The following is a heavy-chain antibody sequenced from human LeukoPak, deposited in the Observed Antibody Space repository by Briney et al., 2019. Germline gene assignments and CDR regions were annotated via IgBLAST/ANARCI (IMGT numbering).Heavy chain of an antibody. D-gene: IGHD2-2*01. V-gene: IGHV4-30-2*01. CDR3: ARAEGYCSSTSCPTPFDY. CDR1: GGSISSGGYY. CDR2: IYHSGST. J-gene: IGHJ4*02. Sequence: SQTLSLTCTVSGGSISSGGYYWSWIRQPPGTGLEWIGYIYHSGSTYYNPSLKSRVTISVDRSKNQFSLKLSSVTAADTAVYYCARAEGYCSSTSCPTPFDYWGQGTLVTVSS.